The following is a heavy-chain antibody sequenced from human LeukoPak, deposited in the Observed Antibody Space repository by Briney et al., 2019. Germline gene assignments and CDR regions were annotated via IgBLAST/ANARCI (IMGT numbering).Heavy chain of an antibody. CDR2: IYYSRST. J-gene: IGHJ4*02. D-gene: IGHD3-10*01. CDR1: GGSISSSSYY. Sequence: SETLSLTCTVSGGSISSSSYYWGWIRQPPGKGLEWIVSIYYSRSTYYNPSLKSRVTIFVDTSKNQFSLKLTSVTAADTAVYYCARHADSGFGELAFDYWGQGALVTVAS. CDR3: ARHADSGFGELAFDY. V-gene: IGHV4-39*01.